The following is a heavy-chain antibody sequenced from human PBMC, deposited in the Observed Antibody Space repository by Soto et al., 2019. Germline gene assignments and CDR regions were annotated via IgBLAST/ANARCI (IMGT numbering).Heavy chain of an antibody. Sequence: QLQLVQSGTELKKPGASVKVSCKASGYTFTNYGITWVRQAPGQGLEWMGWINADYGNTNYEQKFQGRVTMTTDTPTNTAYMELRSLSSDDTAVYYCARKSLSNFNWFDPWGQGTLVTVSS. J-gene: IGHJ5*02. V-gene: IGHV1-18*04. CDR1: GYTFTNYG. CDR3: ARKSLSNFNWFDP. CDR2: INADYGNT. D-gene: IGHD4-4*01.